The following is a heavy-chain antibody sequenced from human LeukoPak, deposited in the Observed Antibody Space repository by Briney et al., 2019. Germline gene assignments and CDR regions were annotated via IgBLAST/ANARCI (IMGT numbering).Heavy chain of an antibody. CDR3: ARALLSSYYGMDV. V-gene: IGHV3-11*01. CDR1: GFTFSDYY. D-gene: IGHD3-10*01. CDR2: ISSSGSTI. J-gene: IGHJ6*02. Sequence: PGGSLRLSCAASGFTFSDYYMSWIRQAPGKGLEWVSYISSSGSTIYYTDSVKGRFTISRDNAKNSLYLQMNSLRAEDTAVYYCARALLSSYYGMDVWGQGTTVTVSS.